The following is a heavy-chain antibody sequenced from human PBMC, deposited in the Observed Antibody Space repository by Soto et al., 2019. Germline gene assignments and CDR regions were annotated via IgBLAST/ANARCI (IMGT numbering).Heavy chain of an antibody. D-gene: IGHD3-22*01. V-gene: IGHV4-39*01. CDR1: GGSISSSIYY. CDR2: IYSSGTT. J-gene: IGHJ3*01. Sequence: QLQLQESGPGLVKPSETLSLTCTVSGGSISSSIYYWGLIRQPPGQGLEWIGSIYSSGTTYYNPSLRSRVTISVDTSKNQFSLKLTSVTAADTAVYYFATPVSTGYQGLEVWGQGAMVTVSS. CDR3: ATPVSTGYQGLEV.